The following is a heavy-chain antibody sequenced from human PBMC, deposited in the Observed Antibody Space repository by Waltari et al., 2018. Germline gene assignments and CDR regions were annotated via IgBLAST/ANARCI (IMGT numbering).Heavy chain of an antibody. CDR3: ARGLGAIY. Sequence: QVQMQESGPGLVRPSETLSLTCAVSGGSISTNRYIWGWIRQPPGNGLEWIARFIYGGNTYYNPSLKSRVTISGDTSKNQFSLNLTSVTAAETAVYYCARGLGAIYWGHGTLVTVSS. CDR2: FIYGGNT. J-gene: IGHJ4*01. V-gene: IGHV4-39*07. D-gene: IGHD1-26*01. CDR1: GGSISTNRYI.